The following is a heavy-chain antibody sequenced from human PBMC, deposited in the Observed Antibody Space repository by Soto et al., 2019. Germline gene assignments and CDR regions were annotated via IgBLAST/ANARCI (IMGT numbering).Heavy chain of an antibody. CDR3: ARAFAGFGAYWYFDL. V-gene: IGHV4-59*01. CDR1: GGSMSNYY. D-gene: IGHD2-21*01. Sequence: QVQLQESGPGLVKASETLSLTCTVSGGSMSNYYWSWIRQPPGKGLEWIGYIYYSGSTHYNPSLESRVTMSLYTSKTQFSLTLRSVTAADTAVYYCARAFAGFGAYWYFDLWGRGTLVTVSS. CDR2: IYYSGST. J-gene: IGHJ2*01.